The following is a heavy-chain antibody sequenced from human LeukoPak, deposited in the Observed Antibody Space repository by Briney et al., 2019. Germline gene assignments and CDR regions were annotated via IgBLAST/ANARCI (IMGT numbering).Heavy chain of an antibody. J-gene: IGHJ4*02. CDR2: IYYSGNT. Sequence: SETLSLTCTVSGDSISSSNSYWGWIRQPPGKGLEWIGSIYYSGNTYYNPSLKSRVTISVDTSKNQFSLKLSSVTAADTAVYYCARDTRQTHREAGSSWIKYYFDYWGQGTLVTVSS. CDR3: ARDTRQTHREAGSSWIKYYFDY. V-gene: IGHV4-39*07. CDR1: GDSISSSNSY. D-gene: IGHD6-13*01.